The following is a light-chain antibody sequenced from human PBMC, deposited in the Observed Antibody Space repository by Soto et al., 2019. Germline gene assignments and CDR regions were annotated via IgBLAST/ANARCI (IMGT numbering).Light chain of an antibody. Sequence: QSALTQPASVSGSPGQSITISCTGTSSDVGSYNLVAWYQQHPGKAPKLMIYEGSKRPSGVSNRFSGSKSGNTASLTISGLQDDDEADYYCCSYAGSSTWVFGGGTKLTVL. CDR2: EGS. V-gene: IGLV2-23*01. CDR3: CSYAGSSTWV. J-gene: IGLJ3*02. CDR1: SSDVGSYNL.